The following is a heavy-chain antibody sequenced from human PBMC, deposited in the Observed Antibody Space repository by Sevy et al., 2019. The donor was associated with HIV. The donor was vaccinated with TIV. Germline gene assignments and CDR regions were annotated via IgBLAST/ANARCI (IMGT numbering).Heavy chain of an antibody. CDR3: ARPTAVAGFDY. CDR1: GFTFSSYS. Sequence: GGSLRLSCAASGFTFSSYSMNWVRQAPGKGLEWVSSISSSSSYIYYADSVKVRFTISRDNAKNSLYLQMNSLRAEDTAVYYCARPTAVAGFDYWGQGTLVTVSS. V-gene: IGHV3-21*01. J-gene: IGHJ4*02. CDR2: ISSSSSYI. D-gene: IGHD6-19*01.